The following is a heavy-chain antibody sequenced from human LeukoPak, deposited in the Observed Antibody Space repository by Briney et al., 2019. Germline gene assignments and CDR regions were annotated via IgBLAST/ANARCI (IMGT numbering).Heavy chain of an antibody. CDR3: AKHSGLVRSYGYTDY. D-gene: IGHD5-18*01. CDR1: GFTFSSYA. CDR2: ISGSGGST. Sequence: GGSLRLSCAASGFTFSSYAMSWVRQAQGKGLEWVSAISGSGGSTYYADSVKGRFTISRDNSKNTLYLQMNSLRAEDTAVYYCAKHSGLVRSYGYTDYWGQGTLVTVSS. V-gene: IGHV3-23*01. J-gene: IGHJ4*02.